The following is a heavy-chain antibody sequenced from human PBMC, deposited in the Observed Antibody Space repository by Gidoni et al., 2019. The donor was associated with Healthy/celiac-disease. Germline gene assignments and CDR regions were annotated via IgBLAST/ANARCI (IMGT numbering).Heavy chain of an antibody. V-gene: IGHV1-46*01. CDR1: GYTFPSYY. CDR2: INPSGGST. J-gene: IGHJ4*02. CDR3: ASQGEWLVPFDY. D-gene: IGHD6-19*01. Sequence: QVQLVQSGAEVKKPGASVKVSCKASGYTFPSYYMHWVRQAPGQGLEWMGIINPSGGSTSYAQKFQGRVTMTRDTATSTVYMELSSLRSEDTAVYYCASQGEWLVPFDYWGQGTLVTVSS.